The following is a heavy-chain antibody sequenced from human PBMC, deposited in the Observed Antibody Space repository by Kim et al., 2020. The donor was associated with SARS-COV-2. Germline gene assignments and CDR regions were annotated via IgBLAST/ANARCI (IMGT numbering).Heavy chain of an antibody. V-gene: IGHV4-39*01. CDR3: ARRSVVVTAIFDY. Sequence: YNPSLESRVTLSVDTAKNQFSLKLSALTAADTAVYYCARRSVVVTAIFDYWGQGTLVTVSS. D-gene: IGHD2-21*02. J-gene: IGHJ4*02.